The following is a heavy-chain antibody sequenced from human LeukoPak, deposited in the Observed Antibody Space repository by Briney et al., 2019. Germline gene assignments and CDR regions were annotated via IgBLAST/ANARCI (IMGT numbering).Heavy chain of an antibody. D-gene: IGHD3-16*01. J-gene: IGHJ4*02. Sequence: PGRSLRLSCAASGFTFSSHGMQWVRQAPGKGLEWVAVISYDGSTKYYADSVKGRFTISGDNSKNTLDLQMNSLRAEDTAVYYCAKDGQGLTYYFDYWGQGTLVTVSS. CDR1: GFTFSSHG. CDR3: AKDGQGLTYYFDY. CDR2: ISYDGSTK. V-gene: IGHV3-30*18.